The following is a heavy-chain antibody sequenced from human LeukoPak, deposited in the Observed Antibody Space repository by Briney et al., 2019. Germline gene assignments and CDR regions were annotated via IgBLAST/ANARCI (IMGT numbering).Heavy chain of an antibody. J-gene: IGHJ4*02. CDR2: FSSSRTYI. Sequence: KPGGSLRLSCAASGFSFSTYYVNWVRQAPGKGLEWVSCFSSSRTYIYYADSVRGRFAISRDNAKNSLYLQMNSLRAEDTAVYYCARENHRSFDYWGQGSLVTVPS. CDR3: ARENHRSFDY. D-gene: IGHD1-14*01. V-gene: IGHV3-21*01. CDR1: GFSFSTYY.